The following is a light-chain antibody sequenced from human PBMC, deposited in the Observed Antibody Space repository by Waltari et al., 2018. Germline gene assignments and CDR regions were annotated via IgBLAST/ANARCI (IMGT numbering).Light chain of an antibody. CDR3: ATWDNSLTAVV. CDR1: SSNIGNYF. CDR2: DNY. V-gene: IGLV1-51*01. Sequence: QSVLTQPPSVSAAPGQTVTISCSGSSSNIGNYFVSWYHHLPGATPKLLIYDNYKRPSGIPDRFSASKSGTSATLDITGLQIGDEADYYCATWDNSLTAVVFGGGTKLTVL. J-gene: IGLJ2*01.